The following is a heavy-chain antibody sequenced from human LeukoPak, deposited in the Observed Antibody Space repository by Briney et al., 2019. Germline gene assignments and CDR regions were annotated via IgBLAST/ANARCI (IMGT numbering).Heavy chain of an antibody. CDR1: GYTFTSYG. CDR3: ARAEKPNWGNYHYYCMDV. CDR2: ISAYNGNT. V-gene: IGHV1-18*01. D-gene: IGHD7-27*01. Sequence: GASVKVSCKASGYTFTSYGINWVRQAPGQGLEWMGWISAYNGNTNYAQKLQGRVTMTTDTSTTTAYMELRGLRSDDTAVYYCARAEKPNWGNYHYYCMDVWGKGTTVTVSS. J-gene: IGHJ6*03.